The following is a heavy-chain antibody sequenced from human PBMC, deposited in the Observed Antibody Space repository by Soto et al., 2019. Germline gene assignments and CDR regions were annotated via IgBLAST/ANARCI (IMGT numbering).Heavy chain of an antibody. V-gene: IGHV1-3*01. D-gene: IGHD6-6*01. CDR3: ARDSQSSSSDIDY. CDR1: GYTFTRYA. CDR2: INAGNGAT. J-gene: IGHJ4*02. Sequence: ASVKVSCKASGYTFTRYAIDWVRQAPGQGLEWMGWINAGNGATKYSQKFQGRVTMTTDTSTSTAYMELRSLRSDDTAVYYCARDSQSSSSDIDYWGQGTLVTVSS.